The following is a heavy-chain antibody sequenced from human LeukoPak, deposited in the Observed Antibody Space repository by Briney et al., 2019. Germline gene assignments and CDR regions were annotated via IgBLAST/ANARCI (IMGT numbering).Heavy chain of an antibody. D-gene: IGHD1-26*01. Sequence: GGSLRLSCAASRFTFSSYSMNWVRQAPGKGLEWVSSISSSGSYIYHADSVKGRFTISRDNAKNSLYLQMNSLRAEDTAVYYCARGGGSPHWGQGTLVTVSS. CDR1: RFTFSSYS. CDR2: ISSSGSYI. CDR3: ARGGGSPH. J-gene: IGHJ4*02. V-gene: IGHV3-21*01.